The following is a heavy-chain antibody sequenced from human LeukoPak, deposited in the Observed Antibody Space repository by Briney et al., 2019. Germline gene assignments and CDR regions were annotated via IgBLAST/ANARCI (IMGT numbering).Heavy chain of an antibody. D-gene: IGHD4-17*01. V-gene: IGHV1-58*02. CDR2: IVVGSGNT. CDR3: AALPTTVTRPDNWFDP. CDR1: GFAFTSSA. Sequence: SVKVSCKASGFAFTSSAMQWVRQARGQRLEWIGWIVVGSGNTNYAQKFQERVTITRDMSTSTAYMELSSLRSEDTAVYYCAALPTTVTRPDNWFDPWGQGTLVTVSS. J-gene: IGHJ5*02.